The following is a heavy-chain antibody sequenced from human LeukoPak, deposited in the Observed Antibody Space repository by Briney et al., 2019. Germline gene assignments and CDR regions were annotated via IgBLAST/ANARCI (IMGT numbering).Heavy chain of an antibody. CDR1: GGSISSSSYY. Sequence: PSETLSLTCTVSGGSISSSSYYWGWIRQPPGKGLEWIGSIYYSGSTYYNPSLKSRVTISVDTSKNQFSLKLSSVTAADTAVYYCARHTSESIVGATFPDYWGQGTLVTVSS. CDR2: IYYSGST. J-gene: IGHJ4*02. D-gene: IGHD1-26*01. V-gene: IGHV4-39*01. CDR3: ARHTSESIVGATFPDY.